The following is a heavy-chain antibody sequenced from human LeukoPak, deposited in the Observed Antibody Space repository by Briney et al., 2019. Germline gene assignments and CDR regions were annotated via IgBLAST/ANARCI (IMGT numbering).Heavy chain of an antibody. CDR3: ARDARKRITIFGVVRPYYFDY. J-gene: IGHJ4*02. D-gene: IGHD3-3*01. CDR1: GFTFSSYW. V-gene: IGHV3-7*01. Sequence: GGSLRLSCAASGFTFSSYWMSWVRQAPGKGLEWVANIKQDGSEKFYVDSVKGRFTISRDNAKNSLYLQMNSLRAGDTAVYYCARDARKRITIFGVVRPYYFDYWGQGTLVTVSS. CDR2: IKQDGSEK.